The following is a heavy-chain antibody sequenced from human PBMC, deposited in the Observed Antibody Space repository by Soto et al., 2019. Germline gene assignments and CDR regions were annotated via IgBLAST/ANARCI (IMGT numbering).Heavy chain of an antibody. J-gene: IGHJ5*02. CDR1: GYTFTSYY. CDR3: ARDRVDCSGGNCWRSVEDT. CDR2: IDPSGGGT. Sequence: QVQLVQSGAEVKKPGASVKVSCKASGYTFTSYYMHWVRQAPGQGLEWMGIIDPSGGGTSYAQKFXGRLTMTRDTAXXXVXXELSSLRSEDTAVYYCARDRVDCSGGNCWRSVEDTWGQGTLVTVFS. D-gene: IGHD2-15*01. V-gene: IGHV1-46*01.